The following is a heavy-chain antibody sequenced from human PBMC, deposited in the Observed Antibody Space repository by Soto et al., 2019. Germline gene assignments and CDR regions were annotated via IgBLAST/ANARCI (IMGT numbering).Heavy chain of an antibody. CDR2: IIPIFGTA. D-gene: IGHD3-22*01. CDR1: GGTFSIYA. CDR3: AREWKRYDRAVGGMDV. V-gene: IGHV1-69*13. J-gene: IGHJ6*02. Sequence: SVKVSCKASGGTFSIYAISCVLQSPLQGLEWMGGIIPIFGTANYAQKFQGRVTITADESTSTAYMELSSLRSEDTAVYYCAREWKRYDRAVGGMDVWGQGTTVTVSS.